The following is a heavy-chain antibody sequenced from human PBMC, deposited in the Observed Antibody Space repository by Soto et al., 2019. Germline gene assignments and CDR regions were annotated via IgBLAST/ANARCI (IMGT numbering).Heavy chain of an antibody. J-gene: IGHJ5*02. D-gene: IGHD3-16*01. Sequence: SETLSLTCTVSGGSISSGDYYWSWLRQPPGKGLEWIGYIYYSGSTYYNPSLKSRVTISVDTSKNQFSLKLSSVTAADTAVYYCAREGVGPSNWFDPWGQGTLVTVSS. V-gene: IGHV4-30-4*01. CDR1: GGSISSGDYY. CDR2: IYYSGST. CDR3: AREGVGPSNWFDP.